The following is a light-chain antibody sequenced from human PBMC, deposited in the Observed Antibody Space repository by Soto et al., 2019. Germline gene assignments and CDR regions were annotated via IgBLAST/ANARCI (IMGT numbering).Light chain of an antibody. CDR2: GAS. CDR3: QKDGNSPLT. Sequence: EIVLTQSPGTLSLSPGERATLSCRASQTVSTNFLAWYQQKPGQAPRLLIYGASSRATGTPDRFSGSGSGTYFTLTISRLEAEDVGVFFCQKDGNSPLTFGQGTKVEIK. J-gene: IGKJ1*01. V-gene: IGKV3-20*01. CDR1: QTVSTNF.